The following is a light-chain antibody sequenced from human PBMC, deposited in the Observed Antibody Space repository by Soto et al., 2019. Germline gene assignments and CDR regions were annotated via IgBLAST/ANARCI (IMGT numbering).Light chain of an antibody. J-gene: IGLJ3*02. V-gene: IGLV8-61*01. CDR1: SGSVSTSYY. Sequence: QAVVTQEPSFSVSPGGTVTLTCGLSSGSVSTSYYPGWYQQTPGQAPRTLIYSTDTRSSGVPDRFSGSILGNKAALTVTGAQADDESDYYCVMYMGGAIPWMFGGGTKLTVL. CDR2: STD. CDR3: VMYMGGAIPWM.